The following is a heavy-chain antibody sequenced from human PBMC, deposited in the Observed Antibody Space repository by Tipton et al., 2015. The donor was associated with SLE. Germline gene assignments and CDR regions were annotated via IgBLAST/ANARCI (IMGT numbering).Heavy chain of an antibody. Sequence: RSLRLSCAASGFTVSSNYMSWVRQAPGKGLEWVAVISYDGSNKYYADSVKGRFTISRDNSKNTLYLQMNSLRAEDTAVYYCAAGGSESSAFDIWGQGTMVTVSS. CDR2: ISYDGSNK. CDR1: GFTVSSNY. CDR3: AAGGSESSAFDI. V-gene: IGHV3-30*03. D-gene: IGHD3-10*01. J-gene: IGHJ3*02.